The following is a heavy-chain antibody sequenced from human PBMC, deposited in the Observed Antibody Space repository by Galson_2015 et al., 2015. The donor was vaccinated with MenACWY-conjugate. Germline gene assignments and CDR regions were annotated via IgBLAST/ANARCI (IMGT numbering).Heavy chain of an antibody. D-gene: IGHD5-24*01. V-gene: IGHV6-1*01. CDR2: TYFRFKWFN. Sequence: CAISGDSVSRSSAAWNWIRQSPSRGLEWLGRTYFRFKWFNDYAESVKSRITIEADTSKNQFSLHLNSVTPDDTAVYYCTTGDGYKWSHRSASRSYSNGMDVWGQGTTVTVSS. CDR3: TTGDGYKWSHRSASRSYSNGMDV. CDR1: GDSVSRSSAA. J-gene: IGHJ6*02.